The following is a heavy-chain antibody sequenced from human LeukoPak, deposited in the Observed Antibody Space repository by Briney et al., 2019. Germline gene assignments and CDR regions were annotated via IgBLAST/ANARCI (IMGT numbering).Heavy chain of an antibody. CDR1: GGTFSSYA. Sequence: SVKASCKASGGTFSSYAISWVRQAPGQGLEWMGGIIPIFGTANYAQKFQGRVTITADESTSTAYMELSSLRSEDTAVYYCARDGTQTAGGSGSDYWGQGTLVTVSS. CDR3: ARDGTQTAGGSGSDY. J-gene: IGHJ4*02. CDR2: IIPIFGTA. D-gene: IGHD3-10*01. V-gene: IGHV1-69*13.